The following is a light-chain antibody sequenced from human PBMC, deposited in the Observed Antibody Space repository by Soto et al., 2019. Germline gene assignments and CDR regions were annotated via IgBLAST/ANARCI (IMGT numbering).Light chain of an antibody. V-gene: IGKV1-39*01. J-gene: IGKJ2*01. CDR3: QQSYSTPET. CDR1: QSISSY. CDR2: AAS. Sequence: DIQMTQSPSSLSASVGDRVTITCRASQSISSYLNWYQQKPVKAPKLLIYAASSLQSGVTSRFSGSGAGTDFTITISSLQPEDFATYYCQQSYSTPETFGQGTKLEIK.